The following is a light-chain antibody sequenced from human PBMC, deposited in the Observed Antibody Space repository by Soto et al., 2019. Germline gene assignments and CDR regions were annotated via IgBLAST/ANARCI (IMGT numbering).Light chain of an antibody. CDR3: GGWDVRLCRPV. V-gene: IGLV1-47*01. J-gene: IGLJ2*01. CDR2: RNP. Sequence: QSVLTQPPSASGTPGQRVNISCSGSSSNIGSNYVYWYRQFPGTAPKLLIQRNPQRPSGVPARFSGSKSGTSASLAISGPRSEDDAYCYCGGWDVRLCRPVFGGGT. CDR1: SSNIGSNY.